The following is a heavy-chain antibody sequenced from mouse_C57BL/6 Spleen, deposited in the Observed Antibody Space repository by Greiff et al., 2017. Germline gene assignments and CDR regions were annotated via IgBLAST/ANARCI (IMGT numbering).Heavy chain of an antibody. CDR3: TAYYSNRYYFDY. CDR1: GFNIKDYY. D-gene: IGHD2-5*01. Sequence: EVKVEESGAELVRPGASVKLSCTASGFNIKDYYMHWVKQRPEQGLEWIGRIDPEDGDTEYAPKFQGKATMTADTSSNTAYLQLSSLTSEDTAVYYCTAYYSNRYYFDYWGQGTTLTVSS. J-gene: IGHJ2*01. V-gene: IGHV14-1*01. CDR2: IDPEDGDT.